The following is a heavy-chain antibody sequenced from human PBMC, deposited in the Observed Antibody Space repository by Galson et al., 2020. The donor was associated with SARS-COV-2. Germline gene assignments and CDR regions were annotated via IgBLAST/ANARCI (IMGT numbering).Heavy chain of an antibody. D-gene: IGHD6-13*01. CDR2: IRYDGSNK. CDR1: GFTFSSYG. J-gene: IGHJ3*02. Sequence: GGSLRLSCAASGFTFSSYGMHWVRQAPGKGLEWVAFIRYDGSNKYYADSVKGRFTISRDNSKNTLYLQMNSLRAEDTAVYYCAKVQWGSSWADAFDIWGQGTMVTVSS. CDR3: AKVQWGSSWADAFDI. V-gene: IGHV3-30*02.